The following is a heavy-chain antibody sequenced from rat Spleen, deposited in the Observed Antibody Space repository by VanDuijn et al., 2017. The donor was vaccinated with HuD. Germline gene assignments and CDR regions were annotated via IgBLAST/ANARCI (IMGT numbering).Heavy chain of an antibody. D-gene: IGHD5-1*01. CDR2: INYSGST. CDR3: ARGGSSYVMDA. V-gene: IGHV3-1*01. J-gene: IGHJ4*01. CDR1: GFSITSNY. Sequence: EVRLQESGPGLVKPSQSLSLTCSVTGFSITSNYWGWIRKFPGNKMEWMGFINYSGSTKYNPSLKSRIAITRDTSKNQFFLELNSVTLEDTATYYCARGGSSYVMDAWGQGASVTVSS.